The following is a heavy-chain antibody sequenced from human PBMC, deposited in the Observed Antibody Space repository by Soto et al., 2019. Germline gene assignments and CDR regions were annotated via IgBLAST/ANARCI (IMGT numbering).Heavy chain of an antibody. CDR2: FSATSENT. CDR3: AKARDQQWVRLPFDY. J-gene: IGHJ4*02. V-gene: IGHV3-23*01. Sequence: EVQLLESGGGLVQPGGSLRLSCVGSGFFFSSYTMTWVRQAPGKRLEWVSSFSATSENTYYADSVRGRFTISRDNSKNTLFLQMNSLTAEDSAMYYCAKARDQQWVRLPFDYWGQGILVIVSS. D-gene: IGHD6-19*01. CDR1: GFFFSSYT.